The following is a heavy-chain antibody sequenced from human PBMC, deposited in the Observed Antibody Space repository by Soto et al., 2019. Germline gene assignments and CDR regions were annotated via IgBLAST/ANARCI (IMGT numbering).Heavy chain of an antibody. V-gene: IGHV1-18*01. CDR1: GYTFTNFG. Sequence: GASVKVSCKTSGYTFTNFGLSWVRQAPGQGLEWMGWISGYNGNTDYAQKFQGRVTMTTDTSTSTAYMELRSLRSDDTAVYYCARDLGPPNWFDSWGQGTLVTVSS. J-gene: IGHJ5*01. CDR2: ISGYNGNT. D-gene: IGHD2-8*01. CDR3: ARDLGPPNWFDS.